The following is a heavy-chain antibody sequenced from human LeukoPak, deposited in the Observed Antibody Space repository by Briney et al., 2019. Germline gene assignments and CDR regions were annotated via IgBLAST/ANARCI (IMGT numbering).Heavy chain of an antibody. J-gene: IGHJ4*02. Sequence: PGGSLRLSCAASGFTFSDYYMSWIRQAPGKGLEGVSYISSSGSTIYYADSVKGRFTISRDNAKNSLYLQMNSLRAEDPAVYYCARQEDIAAAGGGFDYWGQGTLVTVSS. V-gene: IGHV3-11*01. CDR2: ISSSGSTI. D-gene: IGHD6-13*01. CDR3: ARQEDIAAAGGGFDY. CDR1: GFTFSDYY.